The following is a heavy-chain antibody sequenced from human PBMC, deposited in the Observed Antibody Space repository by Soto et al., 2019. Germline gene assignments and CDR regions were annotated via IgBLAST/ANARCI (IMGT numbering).Heavy chain of an antibody. J-gene: IGHJ4*02. CDR1: GGSIDRSNYY. V-gene: IGHV4-39*01. CDR2: TYYNGNA. Sequence: SETLSLTCNVSGGSIDRSNYYWDWLRQPPGKGLDWIGTTYYNGNAYYNPSLRSRVSMSVDTSKNQFSLKLISVTAADTAVYYCARHFVAVVIKGWGYWGQGKLVTVS. CDR3: ARHFVAVVIKGWGY. D-gene: IGHD3-10*01.